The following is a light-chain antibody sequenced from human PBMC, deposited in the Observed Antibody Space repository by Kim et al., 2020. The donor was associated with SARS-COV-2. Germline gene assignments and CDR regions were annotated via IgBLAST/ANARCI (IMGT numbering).Light chain of an antibody. CDR2: DAS. Sequence: SLSLGERATLSCRASQSVGIYLALYQQKPGQAPRPLIYDASNRVAGIPVMFSGRGSGTDFTLTISSLDPDDFAVYYCQQRRNWPLTCGGGTKLEI. J-gene: IGKJ4*01. CDR1: QSVGIY. V-gene: IGKV3-11*01. CDR3: QQRRNWPLT.